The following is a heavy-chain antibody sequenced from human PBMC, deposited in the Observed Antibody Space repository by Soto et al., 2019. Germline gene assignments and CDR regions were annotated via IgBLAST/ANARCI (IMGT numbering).Heavy chain of an antibody. D-gene: IGHD2-15*01. V-gene: IGHV1-69*13. CDR1: GGTFSSYA. CDR3: ARACSGGSCYSEGWFDP. J-gene: IGHJ5*02. CDR2: IIPIFGTA. Sequence: ASVKVSCKASGGTFSSYAISWVRQAPGQGLEWMGGIIPIFGTANYAQKFQGRVTITADESTSTAYMELSSLRSEDTAVYYCARACSGGSCYSEGWFDPWGQGTLVTLSS.